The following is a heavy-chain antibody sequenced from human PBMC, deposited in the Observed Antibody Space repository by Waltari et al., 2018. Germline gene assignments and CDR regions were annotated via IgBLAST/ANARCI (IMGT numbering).Heavy chain of an antibody. CDR3: ARGGGRWVFYDF. V-gene: IGHV1-2*02. J-gene: IGHJ4*02. Sequence: HGVRRSAGKGLWWMVWFSPKSGVTNYAQKFQGRVTLTRDTSISTAYMELSSLKSDDTAVYYCARGGGRWVFYDFWGQGTLVTVSS. CDR2: FSPKSGVT. D-gene: IGHD1-26*01.